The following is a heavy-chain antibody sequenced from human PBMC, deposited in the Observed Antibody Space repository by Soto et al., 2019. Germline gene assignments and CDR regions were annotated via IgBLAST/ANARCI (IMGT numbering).Heavy chain of an antibody. Sequence: GGRXRVSCAASEITFSTYAMGWVRRARGKGLEWGSGLRASGLNTDYADAVKGRFYISRDNSKNAVSLHMNSLRAEDTAKYFCAKVQRSMIVVALDAFDVWGQGAMVTASS. CDR2: LRASGLNT. J-gene: IGHJ3*01. V-gene: IGHV3-23*01. D-gene: IGHD3-22*01. CDR3: AKVQRSMIVVALDAFDV. CDR1: EITFSTYA.